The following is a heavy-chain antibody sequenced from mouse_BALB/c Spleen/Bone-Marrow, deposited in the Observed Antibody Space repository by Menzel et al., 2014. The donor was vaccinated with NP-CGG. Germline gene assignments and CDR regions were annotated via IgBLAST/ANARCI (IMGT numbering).Heavy chain of an antibody. V-gene: IGHV1S135*01. CDR1: GYAFTSYN. Sequence: EVQLQEPGPELVKPGASVKVSCKASGYAFTSYNMYWVKQRHGKNLEWIGYIDPYNGGTSYNQKLKGKATLTVDKSSRSAYMCLKRRTYEASAVYYCAREGYFSRFASGGQAALVTVSA. D-gene: IGHD2-14*01. CDR3: AREGYFSRFAS. CDR2: IDPYNGGT. J-gene: IGHJ3*01.